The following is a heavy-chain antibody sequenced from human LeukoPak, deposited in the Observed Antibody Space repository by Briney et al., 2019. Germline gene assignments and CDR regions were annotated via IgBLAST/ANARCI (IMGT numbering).Heavy chain of an antibody. V-gene: IGHV4-30-4*01. CDR2: IYYSGST. CDR1: GGPISSGDYY. CDR3: ARDTEPLPFDY. J-gene: IGHJ4*02. D-gene: IGHD1-14*01. Sequence: PSETLSLTCTVSGGPISSGDYYWSWIRQPPGKGLEWIGYIYYSGSTYYNPSLKSRVTISVDTSENQFSLKLSSVTAADTAVYYCARDTEPLPFDYWGQGTLVTVSS.